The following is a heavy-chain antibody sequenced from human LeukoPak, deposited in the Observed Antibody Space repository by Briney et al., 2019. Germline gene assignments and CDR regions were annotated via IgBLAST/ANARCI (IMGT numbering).Heavy chain of an antibody. CDR2: IVVGSGNT. Sequence: SVKVSCKASGFTFTSSAVQWVRQARGQRLEWIGWIVVGSGNTNYAQKFQERVTITRDMSTSTAYMELSSLRSEDTAVYYCARVGGAYSYGSDYYYYYGMDVWGQGTTVTVSS. CDR1: GFTFTSSA. CDR3: ARVGGAYSYGSDYYYYYGMDV. J-gene: IGHJ6*02. V-gene: IGHV1-58*01. D-gene: IGHD5-18*01.